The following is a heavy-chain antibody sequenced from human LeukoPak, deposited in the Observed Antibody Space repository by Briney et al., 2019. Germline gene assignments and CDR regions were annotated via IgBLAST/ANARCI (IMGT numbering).Heavy chain of an antibody. CDR3: ASRYCSGGSCYEYLDY. CDR2: ILPILGIA. CDR1: GGTFSSYA. Sequence: ASVKVSCKASGGTFSSYAISWVRQAPGQGLEWVGRILPILGIANYAQKFQGRVTITADKSTSTAYMELSSLKSEDTAVYYCASRYCSGGSCYEYLDYWGQGTLVTVSS. D-gene: IGHD2-15*01. J-gene: IGHJ4*02. V-gene: IGHV1-69*04.